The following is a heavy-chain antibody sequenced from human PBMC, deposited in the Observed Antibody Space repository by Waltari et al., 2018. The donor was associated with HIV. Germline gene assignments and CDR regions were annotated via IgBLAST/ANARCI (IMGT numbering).Heavy chain of an antibody. CDR3: ATDRRGAFDI. CDR2: IKTKTDGGTT. Sequence: EVQLVESGGGLIQPGGSLRLSCAASGYTFSYAWMRWVRQAPGKGLEWVGRIKTKTDGGTTDYAAPVKGRFTISRDDSKNTLYLQMNNLKTEDTAVYYCATDRRGAFDIWGQGTMVTVSS. CDR1: GYTFSYAW. J-gene: IGHJ3*02. V-gene: IGHV3-15*01.